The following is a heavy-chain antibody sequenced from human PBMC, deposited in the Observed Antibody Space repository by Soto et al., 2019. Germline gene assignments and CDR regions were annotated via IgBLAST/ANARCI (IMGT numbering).Heavy chain of an antibody. CDR1: GFIFRSYG. CDR2: IWYDGVNK. CDR3: VREDDSGLLWFGNADS. J-gene: IGHJ5*01. D-gene: IGHD3-10*01. V-gene: IGHV3-33*01. Sequence: QVQLAESGGGVAQPGKSLRLSCAASGFIFRSYGMHWVRQAPGKGLEWVAFIWYDGVNKYYAESVKGRFTISRDNSKNTMYLQMESLRGEDTAVYYCVREDDSGLLWFGNADSWGQGTQVTVSS.